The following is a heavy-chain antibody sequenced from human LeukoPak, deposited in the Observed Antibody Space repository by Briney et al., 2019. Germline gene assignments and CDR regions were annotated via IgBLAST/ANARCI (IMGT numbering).Heavy chain of an antibody. J-gene: IGHJ6*02. Sequence: GGSLRLSCAASGFTFDDYAMHWVRQAPGKGLEWVSGISWNSGSIGYADSVKGRFTISRDNAKNSLYLQMNSLRAVDTALYYCAKAGVEDYYYGMDVWGQGTTVTVSS. CDR1: GFTFDDYA. V-gene: IGHV3-9*01. CDR2: ISWNSGSI. CDR3: AKAGVEDYYYGMDV. D-gene: IGHD2-15*01.